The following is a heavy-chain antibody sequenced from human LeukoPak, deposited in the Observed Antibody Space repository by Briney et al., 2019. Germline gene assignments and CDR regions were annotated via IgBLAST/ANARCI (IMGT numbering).Heavy chain of an antibody. CDR3: AKGEWLVSAFDI. CDR2: ISYDGSNK. V-gene: IGHV3-30*18. CDR1: GFTFSSYG. J-gene: IGHJ3*02. Sequence: GGSLRLSCAASGFTFSSYGMHWVRQAPGKGLEWVAVISYDGSNKYYADSVKGRFTISRDNSKNTLYLQMNSLRAEDTAVYYCAKGEWLVSAFDIWGQGTMVTVSS. D-gene: IGHD6-19*01.